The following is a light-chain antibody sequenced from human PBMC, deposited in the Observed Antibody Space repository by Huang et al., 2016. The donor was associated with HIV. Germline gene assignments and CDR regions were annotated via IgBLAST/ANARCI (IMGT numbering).Light chain of an antibody. CDR3: QQYYRIPQT. V-gene: IGKV4-1*01. J-gene: IGKJ1*01. CDR1: QSVLFSSNSKNY. CDR2: WAS. Sequence: DIVMTQSPDSLTVSLGERATIKCRSSQSVLFSSNSKNYLAWFQQKPGQAPRLLIYWASARESGVPDRFSGSVSGTDFTLTISRLEAEDAAIYYCQQYYRIPQTFGQGTRVEIK.